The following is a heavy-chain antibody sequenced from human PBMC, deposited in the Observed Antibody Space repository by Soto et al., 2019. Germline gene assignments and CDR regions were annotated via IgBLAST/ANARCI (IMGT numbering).Heavy chain of an antibody. CDR3: GSAKILWFVELFDY. D-gene: IGHD3-10*01. CDR2: IYHSGST. CDR1: GGSISSGGYS. V-gene: IGHV4-30-2*01. J-gene: IGHJ4*01. Sequence: QLQLQESGSGLVKPSQTLSLTCAVSGGSISSGGYSWSWIRQPPGKGLEWIGYIYHSGSTYYNPSLMRRVTRSVDRYQHQFSLKLSSVTAADTAVYYCGSAKILWFVELFDYWGHGTLVTVAS.